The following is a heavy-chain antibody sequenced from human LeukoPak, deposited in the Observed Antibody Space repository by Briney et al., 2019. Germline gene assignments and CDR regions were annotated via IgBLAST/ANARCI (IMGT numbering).Heavy chain of an antibody. Sequence: PGGSLRLSCAASGFTFSSYGMHWVRQAPGKGLEWVSAISGSGGSTYYADSVKGRFTISRDNSKNTLYLQVNSLRAEDTAVYYCAKDRYTSGWPPEYFQHWGQGTLVTVSS. CDR3: AKDRYTSGWPPEYFQH. V-gene: IGHV3-23*01. D-gene: IGHD6-19*01. J-gene: IGHJ1*01. CDR1: GFTFSSYG. CDR2: ISGSGGST.